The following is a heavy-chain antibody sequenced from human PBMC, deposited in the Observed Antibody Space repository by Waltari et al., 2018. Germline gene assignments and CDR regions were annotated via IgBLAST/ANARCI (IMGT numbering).Heavy chain of an antibody. J-gene: IGHJ4*02. CDR1: GGSISSSSYY. Sequence: QLQLQESGPGLVKPSETLSLTCTVSGGSISSSSYYWGWIRQPPGKGLEWIGSIYYSGSTYYNPSLKSRVTISVDTSKNQFSLKLSSVTAADTAVYYCAREPRFLEWLLIDYWGQGTLVTVSS. D-gene: IGHD3-3*01. V-gene: IGHV4-39*07. CDR2: IYYSGST. CDR3: AREPRFLEWLLIDY.